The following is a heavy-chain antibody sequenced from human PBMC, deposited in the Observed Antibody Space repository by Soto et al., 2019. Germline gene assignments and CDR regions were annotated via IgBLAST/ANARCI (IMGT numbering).Heavy chain of an antibody. CDR3: ARAGGIAAAGPY. CDR1: GYTFTSYA. V-gene: IGHV1-3*01. J-gene: IGHJ4*02. Sequence: ASVKVSCKASGYTFTSYAMHWVRQAPGQRLEWMGWINAGNGNTKYSQRFQGRVTITRDTSASTAYMELSSLRSEGTAVYYCARAGGIAAAGPYWGQGTLVTVSS. CDR2: INAGNGNT. D-gene: IGHD6-13*01.